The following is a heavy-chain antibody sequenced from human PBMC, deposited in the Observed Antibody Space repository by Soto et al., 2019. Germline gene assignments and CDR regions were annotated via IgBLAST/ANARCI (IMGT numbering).Heavy chain of an antibody. V-gene: IGHV3-30*03. CDR3: ARSGGLNDYGDPTLDY. CDR1: GFTFSSYG. D-gene: IGHD4-17*01. CDR2: ISYDGSNK. Sequence: GGSLGLSCAASGFTFSSYGMHWVRQAPGKGLEWVAVISYDGSNKYYADSVKGRFTISRDNSKNTLYLQMNSLRAEDTAVYYCARSGGLNDYGDPTLDYWGQGTLVT. J-gene: IGHJ4*02.